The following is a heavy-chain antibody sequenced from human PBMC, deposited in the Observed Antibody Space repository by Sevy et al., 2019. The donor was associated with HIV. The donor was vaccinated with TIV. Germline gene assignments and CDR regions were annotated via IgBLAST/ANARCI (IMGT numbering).Heavy chain of an antibody. Sequence: GGSLRLSCAASGFTFSKYSMSWVRQPPGKGLEWVSTLSFGCGEINYADSVKGRFTISRDKSKSSVYLQMNNLGPEDTAVYYCAREGCTKPHDYWGQGTLFTVSS. D-gene: IGHD2-8*01. J-gene: IGHJ4*02. V-gene: IGHV3-23*01. CDR1: GFTFSKYS. CDR2: LSFGCGEI. CDR3: AREGCTKPHDY.